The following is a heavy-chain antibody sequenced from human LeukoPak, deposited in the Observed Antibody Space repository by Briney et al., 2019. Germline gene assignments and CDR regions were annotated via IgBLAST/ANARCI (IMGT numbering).Heavy chain of an antibody. D-gene: IGHD4-17*01. CDR2: INPNSGGT. J-gene: IGHJ6*03. CDR3: ARARKRMVTTVNKNYYYYYMDV. V-gene: IGHV1-2*02. CDR1: GYTFTGYY. Sequence: ASVTVSCTASGYTFTGYYMHWVRQAPGQGLEWMGWINPNSGGTNYAQKFQGRVTMTRDTSISTAYMELSRLRSDDTAVYYCARARKRMVTTVNKNYYYYYMDVWGKGTTVTISS.